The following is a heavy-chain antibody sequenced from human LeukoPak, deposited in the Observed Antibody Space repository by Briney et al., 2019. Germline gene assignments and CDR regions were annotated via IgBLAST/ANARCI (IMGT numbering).Heavy chain of an antibody. J-gene: IGHJ4*02. CDR3: ARHSSSSGLSPFDY. CDR2: IYTSGST. Sequence: SETLSLTCTVSGGSISSYYWSWIRQPAGKGLEWIGRIYTSGSTNYNPSLKSRVTMSVDTSKNQFSLKLSSVTAADTAVYYCARHSSSSGLSPFDYWGQGTLVTVSS. D-gene: IGHD6-6*01. V-gene: IGHV4-4*07. CDR1: GGSISSYY.